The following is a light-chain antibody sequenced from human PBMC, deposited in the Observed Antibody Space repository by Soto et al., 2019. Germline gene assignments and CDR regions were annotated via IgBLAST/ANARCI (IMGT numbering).Light chain of an antibody. CDR3: QQYGSSGT. V-gene: IGKV3-20*01. CDR1: QSVSNNY. J-gene: IGKJ1*01. Sequence: IVLTHSPGTLSLSPVEGATLSCRASQSVSNNYLAWYQQKPGQAPRLLIYGASNRATGIPDRFSGSGSGTDFTLTISRLEPEDFAVYYCQQYGSSGTFGQGTKVDIK. CDR2: GAS.